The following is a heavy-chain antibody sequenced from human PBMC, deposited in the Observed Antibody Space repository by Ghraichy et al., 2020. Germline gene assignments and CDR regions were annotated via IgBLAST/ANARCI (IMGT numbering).Heavy chain of an antibody. D-gene: IGHD2-8*01. CDR3: AKDSGDCTNGVCYGPDY. CDR1: GFTFDDYA. V-gene: IGHV3-9*01. CDR2: ISWNSGSI. J-gene: IGHJ4*02. Sequence: GGSLRLSCAASGFTFDDYAMHWVRQAPGKGLEWVSGISWNSGSIGYADSVKGRFTISRDNAKNSLYLQMNSLRAEDTALYYCAKDSGDCTNGVCYGPDYWGQGTRVTVSS.